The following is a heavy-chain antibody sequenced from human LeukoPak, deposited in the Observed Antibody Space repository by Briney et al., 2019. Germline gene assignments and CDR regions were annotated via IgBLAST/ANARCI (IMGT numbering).Heavy chain of an antibody. Sequence: GGSLRLSCAASGFTFSSYSMNWVRQAPGKGLEWVSSISSSSSYIYYADSVKGRFTISGDNAKNSLYLQMNSLRAEDTAVYYCAKDGVWIGEKKANMDIWGKGTTV. CDR1: GFTFSSYS. CDR2: ISSSSSYI. D-gene: IGHD3-10*01. V-gene: IGHV3-21*04. J-gene: IGHJ6*03. CDR3: AKDGVWIGEKKANMDI.